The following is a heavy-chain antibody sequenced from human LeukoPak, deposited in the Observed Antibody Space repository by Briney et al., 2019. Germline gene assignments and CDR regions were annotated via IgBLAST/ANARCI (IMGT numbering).Heavy chain of an antibody. V-gene: IGHV3-15*01. CDR2: IKSNADGGTT. CDR3: PTYSWQYDSSGYDY. CDR1: GFTFSKAW. D-gene: IGHD3-22*01. Sequence: GGSLRLSCAASGFTFSKAWMSWVRQATGKGLEWLGRIKSNADGGTTDYAAPVQGRITISRDDSQNTLYLQLDSLKAEDTAVYYCPTYSWQYDSSGYDYWGQGTLVAVSS. J-gene: IGHJ4*02.